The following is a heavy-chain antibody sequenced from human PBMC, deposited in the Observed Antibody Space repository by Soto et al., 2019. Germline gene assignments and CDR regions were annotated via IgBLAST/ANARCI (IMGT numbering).Heavy chain of an antibody. Sequence: EVKLVESGGGLVQPGWSLRLSCAVSGFTVSSNYMTWVRQAPGKGLECVSIIYSGGSTDYADSVKARFIISRDNSKNTLYLQMNSLRVEDTAVYYCARRHYYGSDWGQGTLLTVSS. CDR2: IYSGGST. CDR3: ARRHYYGSD. CDR1: GFTVSSNY. V-gene: IGHV3-66*04. D-gene: IGHD3-10*01. J-gene: IGHJ4*02.